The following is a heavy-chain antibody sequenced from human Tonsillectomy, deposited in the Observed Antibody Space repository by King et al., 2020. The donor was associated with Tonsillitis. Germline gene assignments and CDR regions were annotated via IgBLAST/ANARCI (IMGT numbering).Heavy chain of an antibody. V-gene: IGHV4-59*08. D-gene: IGHD6-6*01. CDR3: ARPYSSSFWFFDL. J-gene: IGHJ2*01. CDR1: GGSISSYY. Sequence: QLQESGPGLVKPSETLSLTCTASGGSISSYYWSWIRQPPGKGLEWIWVIYHSGSTNYNPSLKSRVTMSVDTSKNYFSLRLSSVTVADSAVYYCARPYSSSFWFFDLWGRGTLVTVSS. CDR2: IYHSGST.